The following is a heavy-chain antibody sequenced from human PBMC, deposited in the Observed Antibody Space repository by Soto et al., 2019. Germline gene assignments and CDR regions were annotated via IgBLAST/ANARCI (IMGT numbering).Heavy chain of an antibody. V-gene: IGHV1-69*13. Sequence: ASVKVSCKASGGTFSSYAISWVRQAPGQGLEWMGGIIPIFGTANYAQKFQGRVTITADESTSTAYMELSSLRSEDTAVYYCARDYLRLGELSYSWGQGTLVTVSS. CDR3: ARDYLRLGELSYS. J-gene: IGHJ5*02. D-gene: IGHD3-16*02. CDR2: IIPIFGTA. CDR1: GGTFSSYA.